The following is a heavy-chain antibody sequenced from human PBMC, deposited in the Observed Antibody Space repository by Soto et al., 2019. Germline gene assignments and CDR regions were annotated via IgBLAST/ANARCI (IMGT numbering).Heavy chain of an antibody. D-gene: IGHD6-6*01. V-gene: IGHV2-5*01. CDR1: GFSLSTFGVG. Sequence: QITLKESGPTLVKPTQTLTLTCAFSGFSLSTFGVGVGWIRQPPGKALEWLALIYWNDDKRYSPSLKSRLTITKDTSKNQVVLTMTNMYPVDTATYYCARTNSSSPIDYWGQGTLVTVSS. CDR2: IYWNDDK. J-gene: IGHJ4*02. CDR3: ARTNSSSPIDY.